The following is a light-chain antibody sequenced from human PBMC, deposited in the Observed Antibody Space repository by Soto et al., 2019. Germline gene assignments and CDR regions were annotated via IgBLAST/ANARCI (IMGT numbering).Light chain of an antibody. Sequence: DIVLTQSPGTLSLSPGERATLSCRASQSVRSTSLAWYQQKPGQAPRLLIYGASIRATGIPDRFSGSGSGTDFTLSISRLEPEDFAVYYCQQYGSSPATFGQGTKVDIK. V-gene: IGKV3-20*01. CDR1: QSVRSTS. CDR2: GAS. J-gene: IGKJ1*01. CDR3: QQYGSSPAT.